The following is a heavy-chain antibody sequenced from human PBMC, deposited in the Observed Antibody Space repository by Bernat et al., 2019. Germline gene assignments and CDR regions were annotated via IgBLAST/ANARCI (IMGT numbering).Heavy chain of an antibody. CDR3: ARSASSGWYRPDY. V-gene: IGHV3-7*03. Sequence: EVQLVESGGGLVQPGGSLRLSCAASGFTFSSYWMSWVCQAPGKGLEWVANIKQDGSEKYYVDSVKGRFTISRDNAKNSLYLQMNSLRAEDTAVYYCARSASSGWYRPDYWGQGTLVTVSS. CDR1: GFTFSSYW. J-gene: IGHJ4*02. D-gene: IGHD6-19*01. CDR2: IKQDGSEK.